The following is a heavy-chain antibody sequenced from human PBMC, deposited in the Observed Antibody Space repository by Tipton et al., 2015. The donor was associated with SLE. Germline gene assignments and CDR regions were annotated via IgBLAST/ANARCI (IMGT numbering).Heavy chain of an antibody. CDR2: IYYSGST. Sequence: TLSLTCTVSGGSISSHYWSWIRQPPGKGLEWIGYIYYSGSTNYNPSLKSRVTISVDTSKNQFSLKLSSVTAADTAVYYCARGVGAAAGNVFDYWGQGTLVTVSS. V-gene: IGHV4-59*11. CDR1: GGSISSHY. D-gene: IGHD6-13*01. J-gene: IGHJ4*02. CDR3: ARGVGAAAGNVFDY.